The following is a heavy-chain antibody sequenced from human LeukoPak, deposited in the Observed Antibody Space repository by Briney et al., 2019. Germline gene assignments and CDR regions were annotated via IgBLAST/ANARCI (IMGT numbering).Heavy chain of an antibody. J-gene: IGHJ6*03. D-gene: IGHD5-18*01. CDR3: AKDKSENTAMTNYYYYYMDV. Sequence: GGSLRLSCAASGFTFSSYWMHWVRQAPGKGLVWVSRINSDGSSTSYADSVKGRFTISRDNAKNSLYLQMNSLRAEDTAVYYCAKDKSENTAMTNYYYYYMDVWGKGTTVTVSS. CDR2: INSDGSST. CDR1: GFTFSSYW. V-gene: IGHV3-74*01.